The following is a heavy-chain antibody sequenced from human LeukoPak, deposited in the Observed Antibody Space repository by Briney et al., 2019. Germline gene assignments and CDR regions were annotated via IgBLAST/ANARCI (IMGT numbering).Heavy chain of an antibody. V-gene: IGHV4-34*01. J-gene: IGHJ4*02. CDR3: ATRWGYDYVWGSYRPFDY. CDR2: INHSGST. D-gene: IGHD3-16*02. CDR1: GGSLSGYY. Sequence: SETLSLTCAVYGGSLSGYYWSSIRQPPGKGLEWIGEINHSGSTNYNPSLKSRVTISVDTSKNQFSLKLSSVTAAGTAVYYSATRWGYDYVWGSYRPFDYWGQGTLVTVSS.